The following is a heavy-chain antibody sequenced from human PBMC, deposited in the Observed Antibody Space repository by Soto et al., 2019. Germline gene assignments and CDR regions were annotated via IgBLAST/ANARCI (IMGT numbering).Heavy chain of an antibody. CDR1: GGSISSGDYY. CDR2: INHSGST. CDR3: ARGIRKRGYYYYYYGMDV. V-gene: IGHV4-39*07. Sequence: SETLSLTCTVSGGSISSGDYYWCWIRQPPGKRQERVGEINHSGSTNYNPSLKSRVTISVDTSKNQFSLKLSSVTAADTAVYYCARGIRKRGYYYYYYGMDVWGQGTTVTVSS. J-gene: IGHJ6*02. D-gene: IGHD1-1*01.